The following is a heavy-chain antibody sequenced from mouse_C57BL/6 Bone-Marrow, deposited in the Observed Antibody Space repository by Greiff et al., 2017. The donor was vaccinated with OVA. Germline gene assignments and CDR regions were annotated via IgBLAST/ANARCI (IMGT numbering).Heavy chain of an antibody. J-gene: IGHJ3*01. V-gene: IGHV6-3*01. CDR2: IRLKSDNYAT. CDR1: GFTFSNYW. Sequence: EVQLVESGGGLVQPGGSMKLSCVASGFTFSNYWMNWVRQSPEKGLEWVAQIRLKSDNYATHYAESVKGRFTISRDDSKSSVYLQMNNLRAEDTGIYYCSIYYDYDDGFAYWGQGTLVTVSA. CDR3: SIYYDYDDGFAY. D-gene: IGHD2-4*01.